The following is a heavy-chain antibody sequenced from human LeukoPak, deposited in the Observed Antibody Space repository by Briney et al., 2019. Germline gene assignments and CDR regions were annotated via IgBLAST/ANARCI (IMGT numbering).Heavy chain of an antibody. J-gene: IGHJ4*02. CDR1: GFTFSNYW. CDR3: ARSGGSGSYYPGNY. V-gene: IGHV3-7*03. Sequence: GGSLRLSCAASGFTFSNYWMNWVRQAPGKGLEWVAHINQDGSKAYYMDSVKARFTISRDNAKNSLSLQMNSLRAEDTAVYYCARSGGSGSYYPGNYWGQGPLVTVSS. D-gene: IGHD3-10*01. CDR2: INQDGSKA.